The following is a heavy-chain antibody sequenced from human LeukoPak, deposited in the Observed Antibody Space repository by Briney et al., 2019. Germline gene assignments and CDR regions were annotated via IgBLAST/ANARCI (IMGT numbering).Heavy chain of an antibody. J-gene: IGHJ1*01. Sequence: GGSLRLSCAASGFTFSLSWMHWVRQAPGKGLEWVSSINYDARSRTYADSVKGRLTISRDNAENALFLQMNSLRVEDSAIYSCVRGAGPGTPFDWGQGILVTVSS. CDR2: INYDARSR. D-gene: IGHD1-1*01. CDR1: GFTFSLSW. CDR3: VRGAGPGTPFD. V-gene: IGHV3-74*01.